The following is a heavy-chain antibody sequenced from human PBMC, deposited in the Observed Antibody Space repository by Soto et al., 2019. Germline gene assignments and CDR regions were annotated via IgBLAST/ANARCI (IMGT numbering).Heavy chain of an antibody. J-gene: IGHJ6*02. CDR3: ARKGAASYGMDV. Sequence: ASVKVSCKASGYTFTSYAMHWVRQAPGQRLEWMGWINAGNGNTKYSQKFQGRVTITRDTSASTAYMELSSLRSEDTAVYYCARKGAASYGMDVWGQGTTVTVSS. CDR1: GYTFTSYA. CDR2: INAGNGNT. V-gene: IGHV1-3*01. D-gene: IGHD2-15*01.